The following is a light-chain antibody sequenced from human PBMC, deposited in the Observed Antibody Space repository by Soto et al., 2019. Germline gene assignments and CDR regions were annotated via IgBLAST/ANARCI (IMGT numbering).Light chain of an antibody. Sequence: QSALTQPASVSGSPGQSITISCSGTRSDIGSYNYVAWYQQFPGKTPKILIYGVSNRPSGVSSSFSGSKSGNTASLTISGLQAEDEADDYCISYTGSSTSYVFGSGTKLTVL. J-gene: IGLJ1*01. V-gene: IGLV2-14*01. CDR2: GVS. CDR1: RSDIGSYNY. CDR3: ISYTGSSTSYV.